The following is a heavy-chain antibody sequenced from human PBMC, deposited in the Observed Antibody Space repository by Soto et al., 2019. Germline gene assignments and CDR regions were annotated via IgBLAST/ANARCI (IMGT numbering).Heavy chain of an antibody. CDR1: GFSLSTSGVG. Sequence: QITLKESGPTLVKPTQTLTLTCTFSGFSLSTSGVGVGWIRQPPGKALEWLALIYWDDDKRYSPSLKSRLTITKDPSKHQVVLTLTNMDPVDTATYYCAHKGGYDSSGYWFDPWGQGTLVTVSS. J-gene: IGHJ5*02. D-gene: IGHD3-22*01. CDR2: IYWDDDK. CDR3: AHKGGYDSSGYWFDP. V-gene: IGHV2-5*02.